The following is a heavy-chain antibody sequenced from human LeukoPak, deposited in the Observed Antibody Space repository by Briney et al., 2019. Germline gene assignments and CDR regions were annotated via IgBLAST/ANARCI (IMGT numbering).Heavy chain of an antibody. CDR1: GASISSGSFY. CDR2: IYNSETT. J-gene: IGHJ4*02. CDR3: ARGPRQTGYSSGWLTGKGFDY. V-gene: IGHV4-61*02. D-gene: IGHD6-19*01. Sequence: SETLSLTCTVSGASISSGSFYWSWIRQPAGKGLEWIGRIYNSETTNYNPSLKSRVTISVDTSKNQFSLKLNSVTAADTAVYYCARGPRQTGYSSGWLTGKGFDYWGQGTLVTVSS.